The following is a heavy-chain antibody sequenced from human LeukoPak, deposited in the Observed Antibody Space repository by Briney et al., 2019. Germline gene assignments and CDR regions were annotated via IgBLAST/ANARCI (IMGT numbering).Heavy chain of an antibody. J-gene: IGHJ4*02. D-gene: IGHD3-3*01. CDR2: INHSGST. CDR1: GFTFSSYA. Sequence: LRLSCAASGFTFSSYAMSWVRQPPGKGLEWIGEINHSGSTNYNPSLKSRVTISVDTSKNQFSLKLSSVTAADTAVYYCARGDPNYDFWSGQPVFDYWGQGTLVTVSS. V-gene: IGHV4-34*01. CDR3: ARGDPNYDFWSGQPVFDY.